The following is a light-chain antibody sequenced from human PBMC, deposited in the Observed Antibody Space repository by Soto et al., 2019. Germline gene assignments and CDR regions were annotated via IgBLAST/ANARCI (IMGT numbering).Light chain of an antibody. CDR1: SSDVGSYNL. CDR2: EAT. CDR3: CSYVISGTLV. J-gene: IGLJ2*01. V-gene: IGLV2-23*01. Sequence: QSALTQPASVSGSPGQSITISCTGTSSDVGSYNLVSWYQQHPGKAPKLMIYEATKRPSGVSSRFSGSKSGNAASLTISGLQAEDEADYYCCSYVISGTLVFGGGTKLTVL.